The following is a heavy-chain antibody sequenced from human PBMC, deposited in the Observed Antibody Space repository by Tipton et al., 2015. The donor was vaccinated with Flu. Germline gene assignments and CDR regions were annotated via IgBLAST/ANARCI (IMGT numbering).Heavy chain of an antibody. CDR1: GGSISSYY. V-gene: IGHV4-59*01. CDR2: IYYSGST. J-gene: IGHJ4*02. Sequence: TLSLTCTVSGGSISSYYWSWIRQPPGKGLEWIGYIYYSGSTKYNPSLKSRVTISVDTSKNQFSLKLRSVTAADTAVYYCARDGGGRLEVRYPFYFDYWGQGTLVTVSS. CDR3: ARDGGGRLEVRYPFYFDY. D-gene: IGHD3-9*01.